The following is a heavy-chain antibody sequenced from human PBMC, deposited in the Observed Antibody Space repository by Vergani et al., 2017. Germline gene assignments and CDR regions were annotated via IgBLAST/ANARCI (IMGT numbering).Heavy chain of an antibody. CDR1: GETFSSHG. CDR2: IIPMYGTP. V-gene: IGHV1-69*13. J-gene: IGHJ4*02. Sequence: QVQLVQSGAEVKEPGSSLRVSCKAFGETFSSHGISWVRQAPGQGLQWIGRIIPMYGTPNYAQKFQDRVKITADESTSTVYMELPSLGSEDTAVYYGARWAGRYTQATIYAPYDYWGQGTPVTVSS. CDR3: ARWAGRYTQATIYAPYDY. D-gene: IGHD3-16*02.